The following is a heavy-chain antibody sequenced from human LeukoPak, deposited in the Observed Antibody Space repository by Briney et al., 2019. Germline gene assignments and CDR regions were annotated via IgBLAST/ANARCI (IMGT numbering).Heavy chain of an antibody. CDR1: GITLRNYG. CDR3: AKRGVVIRVILVGFHKEAYYFDS. CDR2: INHSGCGT. V-gene: IGHV3-23*01. Sequence: GGSLPLSCPVSGITLRNYGMSWVRPAPGKGLPWVAGINHSGCGTSYADSVKSRFTISRDNSKNTLYLQMNSLRAEDTAVYFCAKRGVVIRVILVGFHKEAYYFDSWGQGALVTVSS. J-gene: IGHJ4*02. D-gene: IGHD3-22*01.